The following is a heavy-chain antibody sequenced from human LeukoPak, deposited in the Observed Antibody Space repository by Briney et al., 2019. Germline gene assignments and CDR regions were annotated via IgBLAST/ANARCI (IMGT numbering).Heavy chain of an antibody. CDR2: INPSDGST. V-gene: IGHV1-46*01. CDR1: GYTFTSYY. D-gene: IGHD2-2*01. J-gene: IGHJ6*03. Sequence: EASVKVSCKASGYTFTSYYMYWVRQAPGQELEWMGIINPSDGSTRYAQKFQGRVTMTRDTSTRTVYMELRSLRSEDTAVYYCARMVYCSSISCSYYYYYMDVWGKGTTVTVSS. CDR3: ARMVYCSSISCSYYYYYMDV.